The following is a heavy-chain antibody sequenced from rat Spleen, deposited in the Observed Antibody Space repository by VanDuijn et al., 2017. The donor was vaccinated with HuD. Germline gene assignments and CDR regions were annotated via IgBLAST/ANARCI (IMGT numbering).Heavy chain of an antibody. V-gene: IGHV3-1*01. D-gene: IGHD1-9*01. CDR1: GYSITSNY. Sequence: EVQLQESGPGLVKPSQSFSLTCSVTGYSITSNYWAWIRKFPGNKMEWMGYINYSGFTGYNPSLKSRISITRDTSKNQFCLQLNSVTTEDTARYYCARGGYGYNPYWYFDFWGPGTMVTVSS. CDR2: INYSGFT. CDR3: ARGGYGYNPYWYFDF. J-gene: IGHJ1*01.